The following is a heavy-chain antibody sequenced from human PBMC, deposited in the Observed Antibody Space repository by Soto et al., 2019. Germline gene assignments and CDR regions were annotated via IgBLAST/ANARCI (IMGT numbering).Heavy chain of an antibody. CDR3: TRGPPRVQWFDP. J-gene: IGHJ5*02. CDR2: IYFTGST. Sequence: SETLSLTCTVSGGAVSSGTYYWSWIRQPPGKGLEWIGHIYFTGSTNYNPSLKSRVTMSLDTSRNQFSLKLSSVTAADTAVYYCTRGPPRVQWFDPWGLGTLVTVS. V-gene: IGHV4-61*01. CDR1: GGAVSSGTYY.